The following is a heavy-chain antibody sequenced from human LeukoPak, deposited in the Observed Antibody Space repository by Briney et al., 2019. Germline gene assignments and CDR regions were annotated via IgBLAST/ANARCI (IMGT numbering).Heavy chain of an antibody. Sequence: ASVKVSCKASGYTFTSYAMHWVRQAPGQRLEWMGWINAGNGNTKYSQKFQGRVTITRDTSASTAYMELSSLRSEDTAVYYCARGRRHKAAAHYFDYWGQGTLVTVSS. D-gene: IGHD6-13*01. CDR1: GYTFTSYA. CDR3: ARGRRHKAAAHYFDY. J-gene: IGHJ4*02. CDR2: INAGNGNT. V-gene: IGHV1-3*01.